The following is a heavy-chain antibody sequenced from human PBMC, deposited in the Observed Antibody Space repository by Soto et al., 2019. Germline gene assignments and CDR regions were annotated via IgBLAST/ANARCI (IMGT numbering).Heavy chain of an antibody. D-gene: IGHD6-13*01. V-gene: IGHV1-2*02. CDR2: INPNSGGT. CDR3: AREPPGYSSSWYRYYYYYGMDV. CDR1: GYTFTGYY. J-gene: IGHJ6*02. Sequence: ASVKVSCKASGYTFTGYYMHWVRQAPGRGLGWMGWINPNSGGTNYAQKFQGRVTMTRDTSISTAYMELSRLRSDDTAVYYCAREPPGYSSSWYRYYYYYGMDVWGQGTTVTVSS.